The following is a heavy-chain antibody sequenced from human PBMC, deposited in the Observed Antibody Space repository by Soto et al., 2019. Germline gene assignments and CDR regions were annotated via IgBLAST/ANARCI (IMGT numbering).Heavy chain of an antibody. D-gene: IGHD4-17*01. CDR2: ISGSGGST. J-gene: IGHJ6*03. Sequence: GGSLRLSCAASGFTFSSYAMSWVRQAPGKGLEWVSAISGSGGSTYYADSVKGRFTISRDNSKNTLYLQMNSLRAEDTAVYYCAKDRTHGDYDWGHYMDVWGKGTTVTVSS. CDR3: AKDRTHGDYDWGHYMDV. V-gene: IGHV3-23*01. CDR1: GFTFSSYA.